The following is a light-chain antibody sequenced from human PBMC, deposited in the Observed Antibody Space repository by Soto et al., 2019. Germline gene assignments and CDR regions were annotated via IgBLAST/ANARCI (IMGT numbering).Light chain of an antibody. CDR1: ETVRSN. J-gene: IGKJ1*01. CDR3: QQYGSSPRT. V-gene: IGKV3-20*01. Sequence: VMTQYTDTLSVSPGERATLSCRASETVRSNLAWYQQKPGQAPRLLIYGASSRATGIPDRFSGSGSGTDFTLTISRLEPEDFAVYYCQQYGSSPRTFGQGTKVDIK. CDR2: GAS.